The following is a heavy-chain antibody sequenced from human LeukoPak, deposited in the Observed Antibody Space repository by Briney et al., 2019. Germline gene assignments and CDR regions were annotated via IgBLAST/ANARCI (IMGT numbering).Heavy chain of an antibody. CDR3: ARDVVVVPAVYYMDV. CDR2: IIPIFGTA. Sequence: SVKVSCKASGGTFNSYAISWVRQAPGRGLEWMGGIIPIFGTANYAQKFQGRVTITADKSTSTAYMELSSLRSEDTAVYYCARDVVVVPAVYYMDVWGKGTTVTVSS. CDR1: GGTFNSYA. D-gene: IGHD2-2*01. V-gene: IGHV1-69*06. J-gene: IGHJ6*03.